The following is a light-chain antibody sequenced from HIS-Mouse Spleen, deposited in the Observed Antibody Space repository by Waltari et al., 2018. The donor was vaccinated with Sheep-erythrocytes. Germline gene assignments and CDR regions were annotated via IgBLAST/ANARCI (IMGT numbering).Light chain of an antibody. Sequence: DIVMTQSPLSLPVTPGEPASISCRSSLKLLHSNGYNYLDWYLQKPGQSPQLLIYLGSNRASGGPDRFSGSGSGTDFTLKISRVEAEDVGVYYCMQALQTPWTFGQGTKVEIK. CDR3: MQALQTPWT. CDR1: LKLLHSNGYNY. J-gene: IGKJ1*01. V-gene: IGKV2-28*01. CDR2: LGS.